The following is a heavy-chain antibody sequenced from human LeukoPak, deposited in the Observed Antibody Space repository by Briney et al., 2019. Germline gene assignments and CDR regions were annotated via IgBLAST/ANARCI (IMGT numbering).Heavy chain of an antibody. CDR2: IYYSGST. CDR1: GGSISSSSYY. Sequence: PSETLSLTCTVSGGSISSSSYYLGWIRQPPGKGLEWIGSIYYSGSTYYNPSLKSRVTISVDTSKNQFSLKLSYVTGEDLGVYYCASSENWFDPWGQGTPVTVSS. V-gene: IGHV4-39*01. J-gene: IGHJ5*02. CDR3: ASSENWFDP.